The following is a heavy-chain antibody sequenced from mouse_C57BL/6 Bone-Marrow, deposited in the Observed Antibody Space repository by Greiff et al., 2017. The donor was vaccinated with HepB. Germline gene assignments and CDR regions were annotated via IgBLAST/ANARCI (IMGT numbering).Heavy chain of an antibody. Sequence: VQLQQSGPELVKPGASVKISCKASGYAFSSSWMNWVKQRPGKGLEWIGRIYPGDGDTNYNGKFKGKATLTADKSSSAAYMQLCSLTSEDSAVYFCARDTTVPYYFDYWGQGTTLTVSS. CDR1: GYAFSSSW. D-gene: IGHD1-1*01. CDR2: IYPGDGDT. J-gene: IGHJ2*01. CDR3: ARDTTVPYYFDY. V-gene: IGHV1-82*01.